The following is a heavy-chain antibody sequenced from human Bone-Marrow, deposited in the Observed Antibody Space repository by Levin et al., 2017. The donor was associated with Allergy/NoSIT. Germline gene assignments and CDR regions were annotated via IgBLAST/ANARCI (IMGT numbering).Heavy chain of an antibody. CDR3: ARVALEMTAVGTGPVVPWFDP. J-gene: IGHJ5*02. Sequence: SETLSLTCSVSGGSISDNNWSWIRQPPGKGLEWIGTISYSGATTYNPSLMNRLTVAKDTPKNQFSLKLKSVTAADAAVYFCARVALEMTAVGTGPVVPWFDPWGQGTLVTVSS. CDR1: GGSISDNN. V-gene: IGHV4-59*01. D-gene: IGHD4-11*01. CDR2: ISYSGAT.